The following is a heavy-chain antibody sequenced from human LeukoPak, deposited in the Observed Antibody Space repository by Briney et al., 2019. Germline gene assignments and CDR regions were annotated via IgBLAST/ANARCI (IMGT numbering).Heavy chain of an antibody. CDR2: IYYSGST. Sequence: SQTLSLTCTVSGGSISRGGYYWGWIRQHPGKGLERIGYIYYSGSTYYNPSLKSRVTISVDTSKNQFSLKLRSLTASDTAVYYCASIYRDYSYWGQGTLVTVS. J-gene: IGHJ4*02. D-gene: IGHD4-17*01. V-gene: IGHV4-31*03. CDR3: ASIYRDYSY. CDR1: GGSISRGGYY.